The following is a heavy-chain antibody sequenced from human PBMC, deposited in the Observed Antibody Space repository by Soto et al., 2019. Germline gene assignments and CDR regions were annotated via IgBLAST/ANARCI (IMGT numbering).Heavy chain of an antibody. D-gene: IGHD3-10*01. J-gene: IGHJ5*02. Sequence: KTSETLSLTCAVYGGSFSGYYWSWIRQPPGKGLEWIGEINHSGSTNYNPSLKSRVTISVDTSKNQFSLKLSSVTAADTAVYYCARIRGEWYLSKWFDPWGQGTRVTVA. CDR2: INHSGST. CDR3: ARIRGEWYLSKWFDP. V-gene: IGHV4-34*01. CDR1: GGSFSGYY.